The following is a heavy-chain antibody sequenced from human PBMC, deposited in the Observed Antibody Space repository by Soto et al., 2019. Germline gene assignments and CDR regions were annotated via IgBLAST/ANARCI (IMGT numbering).Heavy chain of an antibody. CDR2: ISTYNGHT. CDR1: GYTFSNSG. V-gene: IGHV1-18*01. Sequence: ASVKVSSKASGYTFSNSGINWVRQAPGQGLEWLGWISTYNGHTNHAQRLQGRITMTADTSTNTAYMELRSLTSDDTAVYYCARDRIGNVLYYGMDVWGQGTTVTVSS. D-gene: IGHD3-10*01. J-gene: IGHJ6*02. CDR3: ARDRIGNVLYYGMDV.